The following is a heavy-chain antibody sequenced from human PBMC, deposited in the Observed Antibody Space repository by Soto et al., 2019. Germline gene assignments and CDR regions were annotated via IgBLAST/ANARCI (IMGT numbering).Heavy chain of an antibody. CDR1: VYTFTSYD. CDR2: MNANNGNT. CDR3: ASFPGTQSP. J-gene: IGHJ5*02. V-gene: IGHV1-3*01. D-gene: IGHD6-19*01. Sequence: ASVKVSCKASVYTFTSYDMNWVRQATGQGLEWMGWMNANNGNTEYSQKFQGRVTITRNTSASTAYMELSSLRSEDTAVYYCASFPGTQSPWGQGTLVTVSS.